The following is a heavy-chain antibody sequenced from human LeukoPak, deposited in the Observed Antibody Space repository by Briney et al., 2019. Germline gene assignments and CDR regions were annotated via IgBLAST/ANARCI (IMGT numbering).Heavy chain of an antibody. CDR3: TRHGEYDY. Sequence: PSETLSLTCAVYGGSFSGYYWSWIRQSPGKGLEWIGEINPTGSTTYNPSFTSRVTLSVDTSKTQFSLKLTSVTAADAAVYYCTRHGEYDYWGQGTLVTVSS. CDR1: GGSFSGYY. J-gene: IGHJ4*02. V-gene: IGHV4-34*01. D-gene: IGHD2/OR15-2a*01. CDR2: INPTGST.